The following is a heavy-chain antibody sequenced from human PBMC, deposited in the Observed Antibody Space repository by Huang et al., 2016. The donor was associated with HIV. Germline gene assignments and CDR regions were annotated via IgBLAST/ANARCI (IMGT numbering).Heavy chain of an antibody. CDR3: AHIGDIFAAYSPEYFDY. CDR2: IYLDGDK. D-gene: IGHD2-15*01. J-gene: IGHJ4*02. V-gene: IGHV2-5*02. Sequence: QITLKESGPTLVKPTQTLTLACTFSGFSLNTSGVGVAWIRQPPGKALEWLALIYLDGDKRYRPSLKSRLTISKDPSNNQVVLTMTNMDPVDTASYFCAHIGDIFAAYSPEYFDYWGQGALVTVSS. CDR1: GFSLNTSGVG.